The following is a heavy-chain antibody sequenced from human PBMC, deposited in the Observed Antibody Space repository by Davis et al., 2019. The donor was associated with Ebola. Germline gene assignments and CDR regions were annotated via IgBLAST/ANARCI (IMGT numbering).Heavy chain of an antibody. CDR2: IHYSGST. CDR1: GGSTISSYY. V-gene: IGHV4-59*01. J-gene: IGHJ4*02. D-gene: IGHD2-15*01. Sequence: SETLSLTCTVSGGSTISSYYCNWIRQPPGKGLEWIGYIHYSGSTNSNPSLKSRVTISVDTSKNQFSLNLNSVTASDTAVYFCARAGGGVVPAQFDFWGQGTLVTVSS. CDR3: ARAGGGVVPAQFDF.